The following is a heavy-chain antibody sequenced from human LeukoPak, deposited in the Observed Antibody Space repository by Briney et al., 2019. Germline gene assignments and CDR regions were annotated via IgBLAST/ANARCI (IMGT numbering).Heavy chain of an antibody. V-gene: IGHV4-38-2*02. CDR3: ARDPMGGGFDP. Sequence: SETLSHTCTVSGYSISSGYLWGWIRQPPGKGLEWIGSIDGSGSSYYNPSLKSRVTISVDTSRNQFSLKMTSVTAADTAVYYCARDPMGGGFDPWGQGTLVTVSS. CDR1: GYSISSGYL. D-gene: IGHD3-10*01. CDR2: IDGSGSS. J-gene: IGHJ5*02.